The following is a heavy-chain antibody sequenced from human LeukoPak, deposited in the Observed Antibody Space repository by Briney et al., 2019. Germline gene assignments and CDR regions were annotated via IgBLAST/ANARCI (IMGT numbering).Heavy chain of an antibody. D-gene: IGHD3-22*01. V-gene: IGHV5-51*01. Sequence: GESLKISCKGSGKSFSDYWIGWVRQMPGKGLEWMGTICPGDSETRYSPSFQGQLTISADKSISTAYVQWSSLKASDTAMYYCARHPRLSMIVVVTPDAFDIWGQRTLVTVSS. CDR2: ICPGDSET. CDR1: GKSFSDYW. J-gene: IGHJ3*02. CDR3: ARHPRLSMIVVVTPDAFDI.